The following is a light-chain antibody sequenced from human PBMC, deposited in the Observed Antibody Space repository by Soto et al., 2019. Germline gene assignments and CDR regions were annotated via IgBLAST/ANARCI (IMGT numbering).Light chain of an antibody. CDR3: QSYDSSLSGVL. CDR2: RNN. V-gene: IGLV1-47*01. J-gene: IGLJ2*01. Sequence: QSVLTQPPSASGTPGQRVTISCSGSSSNIGSNYVYWYQQLPGTAPKLLIYRNNQRPSGVPDRISGSKSGTSASLAITGVQAEDEAHYYCQSYDSSLSGVLFGGGTQLTVL. CDR1: SSNIGSNY.